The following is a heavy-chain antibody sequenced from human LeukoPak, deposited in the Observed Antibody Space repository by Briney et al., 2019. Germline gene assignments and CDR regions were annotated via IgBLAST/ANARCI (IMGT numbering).Heavy chain of an antibody. CDR1: GGSFSGYY. V-gene: IGHV4-34*01. J-gene: IGHJ4*02. CDR2: INHSGST. Sequence: SETLSLTCAVYGGSFSGYYWSWIRQPPGKGLEWIGEINHSGSTNYNPSLKSRVTISVDTSKNQFSLKLSSVTAADTAVYYCARGQVIYDSSGYAPNFDCWGQGTLVTVSS. CDR3: ARGQVIYDSSGYAPNFDC. D-gene: IGHD3-22*01.